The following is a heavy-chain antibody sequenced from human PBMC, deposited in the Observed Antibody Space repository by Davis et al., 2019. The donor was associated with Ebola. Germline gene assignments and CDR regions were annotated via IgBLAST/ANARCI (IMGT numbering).Heavy chain of an antibody. CDR2: INHSGST. Sequence: SETLSLTCAVYGGSFSGYYWSWIRQPPGKGLEWIGEINHSGSTYYNPSLKSRVTISVDTSKNQFSLKLSSVTAADTAVYYCAREVGSYDYWGQGTLVTVSS. CDR1: GGSFSGYY. D-gene: IGHD1-26*01. V-gene: IGHV4-34*01. CDR3: AREVGSYDY. J-gene: IGHJ4*02.